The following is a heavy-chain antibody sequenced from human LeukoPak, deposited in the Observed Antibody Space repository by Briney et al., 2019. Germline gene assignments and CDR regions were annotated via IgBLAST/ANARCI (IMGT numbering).Heavy chain of an antibody. CDR2: MNPNSGNT. J-gene: IGHJ4*02. D-gene: IGHD1-7*01. CDR3: ARGEAGAKNSGYDY. Sequence: GASVKVSCKASGYTFTSYGISWVRQAPGQGLEWMGWMNPNSGNTGYAQKFQGRVTMTRNTSISTAYMELSSLRSEDTAVYYCARGEAGAKNSGYDYWGQGTLVTVSS. V-gene: IGHV1-8*02. CDR1: GYTFTSYG.